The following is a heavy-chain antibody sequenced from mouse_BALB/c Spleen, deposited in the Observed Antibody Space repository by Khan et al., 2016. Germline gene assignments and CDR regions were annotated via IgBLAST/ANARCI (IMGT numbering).Heavy chain of an antibody. D-gene: IGHD2-4*01. V-gene: IGHV3-2*02. CDR1: GYSITSDYA. J-gene: IGHJ3*01. Sequence: EVQLQESGPGLVKPSQSLSLTCTVTGYSITSDYAWNWIRQFPGNKLEWMGYISYSGSTSYNPSLKSRISITRDTSKNQFFLQLNSVPTEDTATYYCARSMITTGFAYWGQGTLVTVSA. CDR3: ARSMITTGFAY. CDR2: ISYSGST.